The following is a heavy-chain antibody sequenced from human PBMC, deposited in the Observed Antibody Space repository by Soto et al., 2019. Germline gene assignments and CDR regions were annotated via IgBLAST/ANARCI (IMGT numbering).Heavy chain of an antibody. J-gene: IGHJ6*03. CDR1: GGTLSSYS. V-gene: IGHV1-69*08. CDR2: IITFVGKA. CDR3: AIATGSHDSGGNYMDV. Sequence: QVQLVQSGPEVKKPGSSVKVSCKTSGGTLSSYSFIWVRQAPGQGLEWVGRIITFVGKANVAQRFQGRVTITADRSTSTADVELRRLTSDDTAVYYCAIATGSHDSGGNYMDVWGTGTTVTGSS. D-gene: IGHD2-15*01.